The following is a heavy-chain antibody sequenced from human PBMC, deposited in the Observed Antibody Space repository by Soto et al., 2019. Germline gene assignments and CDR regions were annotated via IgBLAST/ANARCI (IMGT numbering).Heavy chain of an antibody. J-gene: IGHJ4*02. CDR1: GFTFSSYG. CDR2: ISYDGSNK. CDR3: AKDQLGYCSGGSCYSGRLDY. V-gene: IGHV3-30*18. D-gene: IGHD2-15*01. Sequence: GGSLRLSCAASGFTFSSYGMHWVRQAPGKGLEWVAVISYDGSNKYYADSVKGRFTISRDNSKSTLYLQMNSLRAEDTAVYYCAKDQLGYCSGGSCYSGRLDYWGQGTLVTVSS.